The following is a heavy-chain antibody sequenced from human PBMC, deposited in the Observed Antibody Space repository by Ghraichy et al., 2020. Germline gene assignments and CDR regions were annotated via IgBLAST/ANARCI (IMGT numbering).Heavy chain of an antibody. Sequence: GGSLRLSCVGSGFTLSGYSMNWVRQSPGKGLEWVAYITSSGRTISYADSVKARFTISRDNAQNSLYLQMNSLRDEDTALYYCARGATVVRFFYYDGMDVWGQGTTVTVSS. CDR2: ITSSGRTI. J-gene: IGHJ6*01. D-gene: IGHD4-23*01. CDR3: ARGATVVRFFYYDGMDV. V-gene: IGHV3-48*02. CDR1: GFTLSGYS.